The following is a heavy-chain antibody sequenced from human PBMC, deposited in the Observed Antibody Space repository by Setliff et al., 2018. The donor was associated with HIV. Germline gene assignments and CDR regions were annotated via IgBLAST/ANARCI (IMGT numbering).Heavy chain of an antibody. CDR1: GGSITTGSYY. D-gene: IGHD3-10*01. Sequence: SETLSLTCTVSGGSITTGSYYWSWIRQPAGQGLEWIGHIYASDSSGSTNYNPSLKSRVTISLDTSKSQFSLKLGSVTAADTAVYYCARAISTPSYYYHMDVWGTGTPVTVSS. CDR3: ARAISTPSYYYHMDV. CDR2: IYASDSSGST. V-gene: IGHV4-61*09. J-gene: IGHJ6*03.